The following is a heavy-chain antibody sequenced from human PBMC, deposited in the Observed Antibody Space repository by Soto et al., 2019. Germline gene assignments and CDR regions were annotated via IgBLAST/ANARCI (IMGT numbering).Heavy chain of an antibody. CDR1: GYTFSGSV. Sequence: GASVKVSCKASGYTFSGSVMHWVRQAPGQGLEWMGWINADNGNTKYSQKFQGRVTMTWDTSASTAYMELSSLRSEDTAIYYCASEIDATTATSLEYWGQGPLVTVAS. V-gene: IGHV1-3*01. D-gene: IGHD4-17*01. J-gene: IGHJ4*02. CDR2: INADNGNT. CDR3: ASEIDATTATSLEY.